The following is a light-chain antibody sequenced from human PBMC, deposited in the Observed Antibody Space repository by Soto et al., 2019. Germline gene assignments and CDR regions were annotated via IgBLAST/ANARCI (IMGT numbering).Light chain of an antibody. J-gene: IGKJ1*01. CDR1: QSVSSSY. CDR3: QQYNRFSTWT. V-gene: IGKV3-20*01. Sequence: EIVLTQSPGTLSLSPGERATLSCRASQSVSSSYLAWYQQKPGQAPRLLIYGASSRATGIPDRFSGSGSGTEFTLTISSLQPDDFATYYCQQYNRFSTWTFGQGTKVDIK. CDR2: GAS.